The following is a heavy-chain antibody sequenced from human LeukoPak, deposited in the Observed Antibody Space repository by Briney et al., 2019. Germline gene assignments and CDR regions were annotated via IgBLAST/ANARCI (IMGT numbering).Heavy chain of an antibody. D-gene: IGHD4-17*01. CDR1: GYTFTSYG. V-gene: IGHV1-18*01. CDR2: ISAYNGNT. J-gene: IGHJ4*02. Sequence: ASVKVSCKASGYTFTSYGISWVRQATGQGLEWMGWISAYNGNTNYAQKLQGRVTMTTDTSTSTAYMELRSLRSDDTAVYYCARLGHDYGDYKRFDYWGQGTLVTVSS. CDR3: ARLGHDYGDYKRFDY.